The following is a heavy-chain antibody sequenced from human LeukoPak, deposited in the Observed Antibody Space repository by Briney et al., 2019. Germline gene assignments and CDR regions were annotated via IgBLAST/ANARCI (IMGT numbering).Heavy chain of an antibody. CDR2: INPNSGGT. CDR3: ARDRDYYDSSGYPLDN. V-gene: IGHV1-2*02. CDR1: GYTFTGYY. J-gene: IGHJ4*02. Sequence: GASVKVSCKASGYTFTGYYMHWVRQAPGQGLEWMGWINPNSGGTNYAQKFQGRVTMTRDTSISTAYMELSRLRSDDTAVYYCARDRDYYDSSGYPLDNWGQGTLVTVSS. D-gene: IGHD3-22*01.